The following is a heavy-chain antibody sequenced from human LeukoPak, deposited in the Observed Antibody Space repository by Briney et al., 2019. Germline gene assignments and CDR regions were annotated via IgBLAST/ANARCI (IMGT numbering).Heavy chain of an antibody. J-gene: IGHJ4*02. CDR2: ISVSSGTT. Sequence: GGSLRLSCAASGFTLSISGMNWVRQAPGKGLEWGSFISVSSGTTYYADSVKGRFTISRDNSKNTLYLQMISLRAENTALYYCAKRSHTSRWYAAFDSWGQGAPVTVSS. V-gene: IGHV3-23*01. D-gene: IGHD6-13*01. CDR1: GFTLSISG. CDR3: AKRSHTSRWYAAFDS.